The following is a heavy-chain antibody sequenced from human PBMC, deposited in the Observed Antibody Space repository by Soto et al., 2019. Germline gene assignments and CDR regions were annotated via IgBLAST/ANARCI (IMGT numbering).Heavy chain of an antibody. D-gene: IGHD6-13*01. CDR1: GGSFSGYY. CDR2: INHSGST. Sequence: SETLSLTCAVYGGSFSGYYWSLIRQPPGKGLEWIGEINHSGSTNYNPSLKSRVTISVDTSKNQFSLKLSSVTAADTAVYYCARDINPIAAAGKRFDYWGQGTLVTVSS. J-gene: IGHJ4*02. V-gene: IGHV4-34*01. CDR3: ARDINPIAAAGKRFDY.